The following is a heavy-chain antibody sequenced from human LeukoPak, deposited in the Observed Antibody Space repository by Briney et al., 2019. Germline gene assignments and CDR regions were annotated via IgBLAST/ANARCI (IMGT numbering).Heavy chain of an antibody. CDR3: ARESSYYYYYYGMDV. D-gene: IGHD3-10*01. CDR2: ISSSSSTI. CDR1: GFTFSSYS. V-gene: IGHV3-48*04. J-gene: IGHJ6*02. Sequence: GGSLRLSRAASGFTFSSYSMNWVRQAPGKGLEWVSYISSSSSTIYYADSVKGRFTISRDNAKNSLYLQMNSLRAEDTAVYYCARESSYYYYYYGMDVWGQGTTVTVSS.